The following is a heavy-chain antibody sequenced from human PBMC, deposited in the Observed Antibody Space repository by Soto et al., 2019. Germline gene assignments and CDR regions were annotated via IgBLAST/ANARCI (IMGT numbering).Heavy chain of an antibody. CDR2: IGSRSDI. CDR1: GFTFSTYS. CDR3: AREYTAWPLAYGLDV. D-gene: IGHD2-2*02. J-gene: IGHJ6*02. Sequence: GGSLRLSCVGSGFTFSTYSINWVRQAPGKGLEWVSSIGSRSDIYYADSVKGRFTISRDNAKNSVSLQMNSLRAEDTAVYYCAREYTAWPLAYGLDVWGQGTTVTVSS. V-gene: IGHV3-21*01.